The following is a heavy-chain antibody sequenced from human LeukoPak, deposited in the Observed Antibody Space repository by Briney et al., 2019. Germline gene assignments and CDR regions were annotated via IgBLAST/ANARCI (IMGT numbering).Heavy chain of an antibody. CDR3: ARVWFGELSAFDI. CDR2: MNPNSGNT. J-gene: IGHJ3*02. V-gene: IGHV1-8*01. Sequence: GASVKVSCTASGYTFTSYDINWVRQATGQGLEWMGWMNPNSGNTGYAQKFQGRVTMTRNTSISTAYMELSSLRSEDTAVYYCARVWFGELSAFDIWGQGTMVTVSS. D-gene: IGHD3-10*01. CDR1: GYTFTSYD.